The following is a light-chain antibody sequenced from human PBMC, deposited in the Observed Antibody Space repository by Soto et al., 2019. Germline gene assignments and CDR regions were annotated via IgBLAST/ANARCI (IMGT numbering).Light chain of an antibody. Sequence: DIQMTQSPSSLSASVGDRFTIAFRASQSISNSLNWYQRKLGKVPKVLIYGASSLQRGVPSRFSGSGSGTDFTLTISSLQPEDFATYYCQESYTALWGTFGEGTKVDI. CDR3: QESYTALWGT. CDR1: QSISNS. V-gene: IGKV1-39*01. CDR2: GAS. J-gene: IGKJ1*01.